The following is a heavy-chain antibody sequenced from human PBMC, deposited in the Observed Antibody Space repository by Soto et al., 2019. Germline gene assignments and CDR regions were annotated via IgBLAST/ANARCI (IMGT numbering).Heavy chain of an antibody. Sequence: QVQLVESGGGVVQPGRSLRLSCAASGFTFSSYVMHWVRQAPGKGLEWVAGISYDGSNKNYADSVKGRFTISRDNSKNTLYLQMNSLRNEDTAVYYCFRDCPRITIYGYGDYWGHGTLVTVSS. V-gene: IGHV3-30*04. CDR2: ISYDGSNK. CDR1: GFTFSSYV. CDR3: FRDCPRITIYGYGDY. J-gene: IGHJ4*01. D-gene: IGHD3-3*01.